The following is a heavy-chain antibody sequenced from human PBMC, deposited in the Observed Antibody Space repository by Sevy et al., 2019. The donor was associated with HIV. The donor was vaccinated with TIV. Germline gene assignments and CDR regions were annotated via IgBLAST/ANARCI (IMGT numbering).Heavy chain of an antibody. J-gene: IGHJ6*02. CDR3: AREGGYSDQGMDV. V-gene: IGHV3-48*01. CDR2: ISGSSSNI. D-gene: IGHD5-12*01. CDR1: GFTFSTYD. Sequence: GGSLRLSCAASGFTFSTYDMNWVRQAPGKGLEWLSYISGSSSNIYYGDSVKGRFTISRDNAKNSLYVQMNSLRAEDTAVYYCAREGGYSDQGMDVWGQGTTVTVSS.